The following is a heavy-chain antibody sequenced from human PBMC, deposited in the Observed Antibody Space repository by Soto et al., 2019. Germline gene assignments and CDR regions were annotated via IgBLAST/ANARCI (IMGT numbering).Heavy chain of an antibody. J-gene: IGHJ4*02. Sequence: QVQLQESGPGLVKPSGTLSLTCAVSGDSVSSPYYWCWVRQPPGKGLEWIGEVFHTGTTSYTPSLRSRVTISMEKSNNQFSLDLSYETAAYTAVYYFARSAGWYEVHSWGPGTLVIVSS. CDR2: VFHTGTT. CDR3: ARSAGWYEVHS. CDR1: GDSVSSPYY. D-gene: IGHD6-19*01. V-gene: IGHV4-4*02.